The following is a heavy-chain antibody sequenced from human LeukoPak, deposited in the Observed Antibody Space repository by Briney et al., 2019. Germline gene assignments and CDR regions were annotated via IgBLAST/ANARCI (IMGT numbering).Heavy chain of an antibody. J-gene: IGHJ4*02. CDR2: IYYSGST. CDR1: GGSISSSSYY. Sequence: SETLSLTCTVSGGSISSSSYYWGWIRQPPGKGLEWIGSIYYSGSTYYNPSLKSRVTISVDTSKSQFSLKLSSVTAADTAVYYCARDHMVRGVSSFDYWGQGTLVTVSS. D-gene: IGHD3-10*01. CDR3: ARDHMVRGVSSFDY. V-gene: IGHV4-39*07.